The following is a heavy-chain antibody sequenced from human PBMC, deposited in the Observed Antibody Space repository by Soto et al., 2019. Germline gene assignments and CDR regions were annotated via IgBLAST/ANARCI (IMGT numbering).Heavy chain of an antibody. D-gene: IGHD3-16*01. CDR3: APYPGGNWFDP. V-gene: IGHV1-69*02. Sequence: QVQLVQSGAEVKKPGSSVKVSCKASGGTFSSYTISWVRQAPGQGLEWMGRIIPILGIANYAQKFQGRVTNTADKSTSTAYMELSSLRSEDTAVYYCAPYPGGNWFDPWGQGTLVTVSS. J-gene: IGHJ5*02. CDR1: GGTFSSYT. CDR2: IIPILGIA.